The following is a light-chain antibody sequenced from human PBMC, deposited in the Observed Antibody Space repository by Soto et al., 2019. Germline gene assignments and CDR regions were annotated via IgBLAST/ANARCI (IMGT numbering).Light chain of an antibody. CDR2: LAS. J-gene: IGKJ1*01. Sequence: DIQMTQSPSSLSVSVGDAITITCRASQAINTYLSWVQQKPGKAPKLLIYLASSLETGVPSRFSGSGSGTYFTLTISSLQPEDFATYYCQQSHSSPPTFGQGTRVEIK. CDR1: QAINTY. V-gene: IGKV1-39*01. CDR3: QQSHSSPPT.